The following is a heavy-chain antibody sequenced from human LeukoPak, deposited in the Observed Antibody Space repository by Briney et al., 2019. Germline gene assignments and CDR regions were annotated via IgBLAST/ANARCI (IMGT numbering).Heavy chain of an antibody. D-gene: IGHD2-15*01. CDR1: GFSFSYYT. CDR2: ISSTGTFI. CDR3: ARGYCSGGTCYFDY. J-gene: IGHJ4*02. V-gene: IGHV3-21*01. Sequence: GESLKISCAASGFSFSYYTVNWVRQAPGKGLEWVSSISSTGTFIYYADSVKGRFTISRDNAKSSLFLQMNSLRAEDTAVYYCARGYCSGGTCYFDYWGQGTLVTVSS.